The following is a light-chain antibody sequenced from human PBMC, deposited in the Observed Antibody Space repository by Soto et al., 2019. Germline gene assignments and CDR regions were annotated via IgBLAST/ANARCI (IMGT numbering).Light chain of an antibody. CDR3: QQYGSSTT. CDR1: QSVSSSY. J-gene: IGKJ2*01. Sequence: EIVLTQSPGTLSLSPGERATLSCRASQSVSSSYLAWYQQKPGQAPRLLIYGASSRATCIPDRFSGSVSGTDFTLTISRLEPEDFAVYYCQQYGSSTTFGQGTQLEIK. V-gene: IGKV3-20*01. CDR2: GAS.